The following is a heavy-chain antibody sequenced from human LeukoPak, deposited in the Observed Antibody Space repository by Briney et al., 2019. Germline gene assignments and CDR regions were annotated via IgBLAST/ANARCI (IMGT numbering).Heavy chain of an antibody. CDR3: ARLLMDAFDI. Sequence: GASVKVSCKVSGYTLTELSMHWVRQAPGQGLEWMGIINPSGGSTSYAQKFQGRVTKTRDTSTSTVYMELSSLRSEDTAVYYCARLLMDAFDIWGQGTMVTVSS. J-gene: IGHJ3*02. CDR1: GYTLTELS. D-gene: IGHD3-10*01. CDR2: INPSGGST. V-gene: IGHV1-46*01.